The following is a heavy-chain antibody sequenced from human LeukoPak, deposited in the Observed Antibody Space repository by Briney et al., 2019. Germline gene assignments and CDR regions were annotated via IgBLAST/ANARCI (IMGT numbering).Heavy chain of an antibody. D-gene: IGHD3-3*01. J-gene: IGHJ4*02. V-gene: IGHV1-24*01. Sequence: ASVKVSCKVSGYTLTELSMHWVRQAPGKGLEWMRGFDPEDGETIYAQKFQGRVTMTEDTSTDTAYMELSSLRSEDTAVYYCATGVLRVLGEVTPDFDYWGQGTLVTVSS. CDR3: ATGVLRVLGEVTPDFDY. CDR1: GYTLTELS. CDR2: FDPEDGET.